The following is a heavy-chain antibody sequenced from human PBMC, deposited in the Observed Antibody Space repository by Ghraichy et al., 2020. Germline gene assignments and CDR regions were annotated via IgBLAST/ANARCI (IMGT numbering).Heavy chain of an antibody. J-gene: IGHJ3*02. CDR3: ARESVLTGMGDDASDI. CDR1: GFTFSSHY. D-gene: IGHD3-9*01. V-gene: IGHV3-7*03. CDR2: IKQDGSDT. Sequence: GESLNISCAASGFTFSSHYITWVRQAPGKGLEWVANIKQDGSDTFYLDSVRGRFTISRDNAKNSLYLQMNSLRADDTAVYYCARESVLTGMGDDASDIWGQGTMVTVSS.